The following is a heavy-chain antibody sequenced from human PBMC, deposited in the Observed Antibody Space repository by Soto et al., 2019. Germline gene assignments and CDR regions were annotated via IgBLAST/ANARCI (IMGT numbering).Heavy chain of an antibody. V-gene: IGHV4-30-4*01. D-gene: IGHD1-7*01. Sequence: PSETLSLTCTVSGGSISSGLYYWSWIRQPPGKGLEWIGYIYYSGGTYYNPSLKSRVTISVDTSKNQFSLKLSSVTAADTAVYYCARDGGTRVGWFDPWGQGTLVTVSS. CDR3: ARDGGTRVGWFDP. J-gene: IGHJ5*02. CDR2: IYYSGGT. CDR1: GGSISSGLYY.